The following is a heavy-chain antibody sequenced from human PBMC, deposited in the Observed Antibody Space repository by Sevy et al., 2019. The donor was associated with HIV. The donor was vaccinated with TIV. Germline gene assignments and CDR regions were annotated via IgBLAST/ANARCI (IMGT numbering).Heavy chain of an antibody. CDR2: TYYSGTT. CDR1: GGSMNIYY. CDR3: GRVGFNWNDVDY. J-gene: IGHJ4*02. Sequence: SETLSLTCSVSGGSMNIYYWSWTRQPPGKRLEWIGFTYYSGTTNYNPSLKSRVTISIDTSKNQFSLKLSSVTAADTAVYYCGRVGFNWNDVDYWGQGILVTVSS. D-gene: IGHD1-20*01. V-gene: IGHV4-59*01.